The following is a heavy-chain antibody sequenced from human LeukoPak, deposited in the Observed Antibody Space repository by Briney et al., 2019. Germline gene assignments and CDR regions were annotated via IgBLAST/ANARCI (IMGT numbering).Heavy chain of an antibody. CDR1: GFTFSSYA. CDR3: ARGLDPNQSGSYSY. CDR2: ISYDGSNK. D-gene: IGHD1-26*01. V-gene: IGHV3-30-3*01. J-gene: IGHJ4*02. Sequence: PGGSLRLSCAASGFTFSSYAMHWVRQAPGKGLEWVAIISYDGSNKYYADSVKGRFTISRDNSKNTLYLQMNSLRAEDTAVYYCARGLDPNQSGSYSYWGQGTLVTVSS.